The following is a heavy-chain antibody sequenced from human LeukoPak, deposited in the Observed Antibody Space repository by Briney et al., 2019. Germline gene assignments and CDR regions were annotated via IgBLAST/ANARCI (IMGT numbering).Heavy chain of an antibody. V-gene: IGHV4-61*02. CDR3: ARSRAWGTWIQPDLHNWFDP. D-gene: IGHD5-18*01. J-gene: IGHJ5*02. CDR2: IYTSGST. Sequence: SQTLSLTCTVSGGSISSGSYYWSWIRQPAGKGLEWIGRIYTSGSTNYNPSLKSRVTISVDTSKNQFSLKLSSVTAADTAVYYCARSRAWGTWIQPDLHNWFDPWGQGTLVTVSS. CDR1: GGSISSGSYY.